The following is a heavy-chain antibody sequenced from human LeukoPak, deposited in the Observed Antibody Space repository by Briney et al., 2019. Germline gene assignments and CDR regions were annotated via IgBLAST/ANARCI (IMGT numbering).Heavy chain of an antibody. V-gene: IGHV4-39*01. CDR2: IYYSGST. CDR3: ARPSYCGGDCYTDY. D-gene: IGHD2-21*02. CDR1: GGSISSSSYY. J-gene: IGHJ4*02. Sequence: SETLSLTCTVSGGSISSSSYYWGCIRQPPGKGLEWIGSIYYSGSTYYNPSLKSRVTISVDTSKNQFSLKPGSVTAADTAVYYCARPSYCGGDCYTDYWGQGTLVTVSS.